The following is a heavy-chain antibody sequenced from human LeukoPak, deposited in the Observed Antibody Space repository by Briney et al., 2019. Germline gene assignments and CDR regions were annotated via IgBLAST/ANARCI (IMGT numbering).Heavy chain of an antibody. J-gene: IGHJ4*02. V-gene: IGHV4-39*01. CDR2: IYYSGST. Sequence: PSETLSLTCTVSGGSISSSSYYWGWIRQPPGKGLEWIGSIYYSGSTYYNPSLKSRVTISVDTSKNQFSLKLSSVTAADTAVYYCARHREVAMIVVAYFDYWGQGTLVTVSS. CDR3: ARHREVAMIVVAYFDY. D-gene: IGHD3-22*01. CDR1: GGSISSSSYY.